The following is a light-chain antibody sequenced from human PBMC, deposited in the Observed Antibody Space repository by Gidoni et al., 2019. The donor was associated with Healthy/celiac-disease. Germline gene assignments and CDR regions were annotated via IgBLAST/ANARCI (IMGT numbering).Light chain of an antibody. CDR3: QLSYSTLPLT. CDR2: AAS. J-gene: IGKJ4*01. CDR1: QSISSY. Sequence: DIQMTQSPSSLSASVGDRVTSTCRASQSISSYLNWYQQKPGKAPKLLIYAASSLQSGVPSRFSGSGSGTDFTLTISSLQPDYFATYSCQLSYSTLPLTFGGGTKLEIK. V-gene: IGKV1-39*01.